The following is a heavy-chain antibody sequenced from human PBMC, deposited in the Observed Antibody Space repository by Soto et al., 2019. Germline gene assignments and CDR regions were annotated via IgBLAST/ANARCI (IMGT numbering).Heavy chain of an antibody. Sequence: QVQLVESGGGVVQPGRSLRLSCAASGFNFSSSAMYWVRQAPGKGLEWMAVLSDDANNRYYADSVRGRFTISRDNSKNTLYLQMNGLSVDATAVYYCARSSMVRGIIGWFDPWGQGTLVTVSS. D-gene: IGHD3-10*01. CDR1: GFNFSSSA. CDR2: LSDDANNR. V-gene: IGHV3-30*14. CDR3: ARSSMVRGIIGWFDP. J-gene: IGHJ5*02.